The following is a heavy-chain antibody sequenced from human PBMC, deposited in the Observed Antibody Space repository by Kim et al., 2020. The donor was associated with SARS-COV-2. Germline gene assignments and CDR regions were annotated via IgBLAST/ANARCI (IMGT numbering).Heavy chain of an antibody. D-gene: IGHD6-13*01. CDR2: ISSSSSYI. CDR1: GFTFSSYS. CDR3: ARGGYSSSWQPINYYYYYGMDV. Sequence: GGSLRLSCAASGFTFSSYSMNWVRQAPGKGLEWVSSISSSSSYIYYADSVKGRFTISRDNAKNSLYLQMNSLRAEDTAVYYCARGGYSSSWQPINYYYYYGMDVWGQGTTVTVSS. V-gene: IGHV3-21*04. J-gene: IGHJ6*02.